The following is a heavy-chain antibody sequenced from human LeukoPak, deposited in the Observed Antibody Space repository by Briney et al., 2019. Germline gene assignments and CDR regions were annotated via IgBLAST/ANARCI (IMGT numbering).Heavy chain of an antibody. CDR3: ARDWTSGIVGATAID. CDR2: ISSNGGST. Sequence: GGSLRLSCAASGFTFSSYAMHWVRQAPGKGLEYVSAISSNGGSTYYANSVKGRFTISRDNSKNTLYLQMGSLRAEDMAVYYCARDWTSGIVGATAIDWGQGTLVTVSS. J-gene: IGHJ4*02. CDR1: GFTFSSYA. D-gene: IGHD1-26*01. V-gene: IGHV3-64*01.